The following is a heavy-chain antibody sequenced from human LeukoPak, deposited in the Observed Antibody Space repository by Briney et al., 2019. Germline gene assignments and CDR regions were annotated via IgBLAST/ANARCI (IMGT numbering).Heavy chain of an antibody. D-gene: IGHD3-10*01. CDR1: GDSVSTNTGA. CDR3: ARDPNFTGWFGIDY. CDR2: TYYRSKWYY. V-gene: IGHV6-1*01. Sequence: SQTLSLTCDISGDSVSTNTGAWNWTRQSPSRGLEWLGRTYYRSKWYYDYAVSVSSRITISPDTSKNQLSLQVNSVTPDDTAVYYCARDPNFTGWFGIDYWGQGILVTVSS. J-gene: IGHJ4*02.